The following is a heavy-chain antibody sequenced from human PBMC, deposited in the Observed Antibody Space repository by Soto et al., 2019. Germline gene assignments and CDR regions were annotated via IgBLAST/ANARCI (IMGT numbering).Heavy chain of an antibody. Sequence: QVQLVQSGAEVKKPGSSVKVSCKASGGTFSSYAISWVRQAPGQGLEWMGGIIPIFGRANYAQKLQGRVTTTADESTCIAYMELSSLGSEDTAVYYCARERALQGFGGAYYYYGMDVWGQGTTVTVSS. V-gene: IGHV1-69*01. CDR1: GGTFSSYA. CDR2: IIPIFGRA. CDR3: ARERALQGFGGAYYYYGMDV. J-gene: IGHJ6*02. D-gene: IGHD3-10*01.